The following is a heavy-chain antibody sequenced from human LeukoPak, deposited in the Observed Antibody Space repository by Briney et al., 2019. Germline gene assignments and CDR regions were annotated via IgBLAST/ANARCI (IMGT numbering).Heavy chain of an antibody. CDR1: GFTFSSYG. CDR2: IWYDGTNK. J-gene: IGHJ4*02. D-gene: IGHD3-10*01. Sequence: GGSLRLSCAASGFTFSSYGMHWVRQAPGKGLEWVAVIWYDGTNKYYADSVKGRFTISRDKSKNTLDLQMNSLRVEDTAVYYCARDPGPTLVRGVISYFDYWGQGALVTVSS. V-gene: IGHV3-33*01. CDR3: ARDPGPTLVRGVISYFDY.